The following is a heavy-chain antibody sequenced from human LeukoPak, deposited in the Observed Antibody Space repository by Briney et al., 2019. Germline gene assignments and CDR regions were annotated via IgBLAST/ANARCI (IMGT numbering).Heavy chain of an antibody. Sequence: EGSLRLSCAASGFTFSSYAMSWVRQAPGKGLEWVSAISGSGGSTYYADSVKGRFTISRDNSKNTLYLQMNSLRAEDTAVYYCAKGEIVVVPADPFDYWGQGTLVTVSS. CDR2: ISGSGGST. CDR3: AKGEIVVVPADPFDY. V-gene: IGHV3-23*01. D-gene: IGHD2-2*01. J-gene: IGHJ4*02. CDR1: GFTFSSYA.